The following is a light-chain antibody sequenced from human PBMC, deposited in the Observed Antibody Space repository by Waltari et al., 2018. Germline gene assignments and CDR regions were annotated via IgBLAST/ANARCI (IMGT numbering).Light chain of an antibody. CDR2: QDT. CDR3: QALGTGAWV. J-gene: IGLJ3*02. Sequence: SYELTQPPSVSVSPGPTASITCSGDILGNKYASWYQQKPGHSPLFVIYQDTKRPSEIPERFSGSKSANAATLTITGTQAVDEADYYCQALGTGAWVFGGGTKLTVL. CDR1: ILGNKY. V-gene: IGLV3-1*01.